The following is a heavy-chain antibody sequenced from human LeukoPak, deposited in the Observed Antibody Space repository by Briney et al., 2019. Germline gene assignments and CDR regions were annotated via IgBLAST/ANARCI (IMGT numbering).Heavy chain of an antibody. Sequence: GGSLRLSCAASGFTFSSYGMHWVRQAPGKGLEWVAVISYDGSNKYYADPVKGRFTISRDNSKNTLYLQMNSLRAEDTAVYYCATVVPRVDYWGQGTLVTVSS. D-gene: IGHD2-2*01. J-gene: IGHJ4*02. CDR3: ATVVPRVDY. CDR2: ISYDGSNK. CDR1: GFTFSSYG. V-gene: IGHV3-30*03.